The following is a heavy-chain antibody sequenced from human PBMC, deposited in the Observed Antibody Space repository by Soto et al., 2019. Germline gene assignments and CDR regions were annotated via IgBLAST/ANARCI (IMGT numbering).Heavy chain of an antibody. CDR1: GYRFTSYW. CDR3: ATYCSGGSCYGGRGYYYYGMDV. V-gene: IGHV5-10-1*01. Sequence: GESLNISCTGSGYRFTSYWISWVRQLPGKGLEWMGRIDPSDSYTNYSPSFQGHVTISADKSISTAYLQWSSLKASDTAMYYCATYCSGGSCYGGRGYYYYGMDVWGQGTTVTVSS. J-gene: IGHJ6*02. CDR2: IDPSDSYT. D-gene: IGHD2-15*01.